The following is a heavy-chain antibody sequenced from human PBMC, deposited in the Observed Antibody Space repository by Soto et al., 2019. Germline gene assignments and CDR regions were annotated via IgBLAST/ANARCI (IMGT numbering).Heavy chain of an antibody. V-gene: IGHV1-18*01. CDR3: ARTGEWFFRDY. J-gene: IGHJ4*02. CDR2: ISAYNGNT. Sequence: GASVKVSCKASGYTFTSYGISWVRQAPGQGLEWMRWISAYNGNTNYAQKLQGRVTMTTDTSTSTAYIEMRSLRSDDTAVYYWARTGEWFFRDYWGQGTLVTVSS. CDR1: GYTFTSYG. D-gene: IGHD3-3*01.